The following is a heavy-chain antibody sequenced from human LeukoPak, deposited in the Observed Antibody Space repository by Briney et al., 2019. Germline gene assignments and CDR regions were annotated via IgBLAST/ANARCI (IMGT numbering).Heavy chain of an antibody. V-gene: IGHV3-74*01. J-gene: IGHJ4*02. CDR1: GFTFSNYW. D-gene: IGHD6-13*01. CDR3: AKGLEDSSSWYPYFDY. Sequence: GGSLRLSCAASGFTFSNYWMHWVRQAPGKGLVWVSRINSDGSGTTYADSVRGRFTISRDNSKNTLYLQMNSLRAEDTAVYYCAKGLEDSSSWYPYFDYWGQGTLVTVSS. CDR2: INSDGSGT.